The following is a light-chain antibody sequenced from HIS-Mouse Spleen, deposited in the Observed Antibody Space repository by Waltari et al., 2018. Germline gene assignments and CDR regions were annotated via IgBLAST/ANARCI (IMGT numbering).Light chain of an antibody. Sequence: EIVLTQSPAPLPLPPGERATLSCSASQGVSSYLAWYQQKPGQSPRLLIYDASNRATGIPSRFSGSGSGTDFTLTISSLEPEDFAVYYCQQRSNWPPTFGQGTRLEIK. V-gene: IGKV3-11*01. CDR3: QQRSNWPPT. CDR1: QGVSSY. CDR2: DAS. J-gene: IGKJ5*01.